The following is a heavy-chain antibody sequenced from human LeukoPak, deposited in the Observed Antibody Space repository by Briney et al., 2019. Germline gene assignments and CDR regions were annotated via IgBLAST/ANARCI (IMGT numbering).Heavy chain of an antibody. CDR3: ARGSGYDWNIYFDP. CDR2: IYYSGST. CDR1: GGTISSVRYY. V-gene: IGHV4-31*03. J-gene: IGHJ4*02. D-gene: IGHD5-12*01. Sequence: PSETLSFTGTVSGGTISSVRYYWSWIRQHPGKGLEWIGYIYYSGSTYYNPSLKSRVTISVDTSKNQFSLKLSSVTAADTAVYYCARGSGYDWNIYFDPWGQGTLVTVSS.